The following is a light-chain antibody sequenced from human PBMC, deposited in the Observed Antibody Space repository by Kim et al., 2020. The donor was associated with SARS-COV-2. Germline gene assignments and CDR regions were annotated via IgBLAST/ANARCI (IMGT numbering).Light chain of an antibody. V-gene: IGLV3-25*03. CDR2: KDS. CDR3: QSVDSSGTYYV. CDR1: ALPKQY. Sequence: SYELTQPPSVSVSPGQTARITCSGDALPKQYAYWYQQKPGQAPVLLIYKDSERPSGIPERFSGSGSGTTVTLTISGVQAEDEADYFCQSVDSSGTYYVFGAGTKVTVL. J-gene: IGLJ1*01.